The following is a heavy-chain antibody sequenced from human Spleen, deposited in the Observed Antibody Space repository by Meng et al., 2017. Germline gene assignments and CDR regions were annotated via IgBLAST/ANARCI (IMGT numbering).Heavy chain of an antibody. CDR2: ISSSGSTI. Sequence: GESLKISCAASGFTFSSYEMNWVRQAPGKGLEWVSYISSSGSTIYYADSVKGRFTISRDNAKNSLYLQMKSLRAEDTAFYYCARDPFDYSSSYYFDYWGQGTLVTVSS. CDR3: ARDPFDYSSSYYFDY. CDR1: GFTFSSYE. D-gene: IGHD6-6*01. J-gene: IGHJ4*02. V-gene: IGHV3-48*03.